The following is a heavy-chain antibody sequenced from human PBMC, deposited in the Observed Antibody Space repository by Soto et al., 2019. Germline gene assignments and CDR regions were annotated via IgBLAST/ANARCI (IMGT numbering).Heavy chain of an antibody. Sequence: ASVKVSCKDSGYTFTSYAMHWVRQAPGQRIEWMGWINAGNGNTKYSQKFQGRVTITRDTSATTAYMELSSLRSEDTAVYYCARGLPIVIMVYPGNWLDPWGQGTMVTVSS. D-gene: IGHD2-8*01. V-gene: IGHV1-3*01. J-gene: IGHJ5*02. CDR2: INAGNGNT. CDR3: ARGLPIVIMVYPGNWLDP. CDR1: GYTFTSYA.